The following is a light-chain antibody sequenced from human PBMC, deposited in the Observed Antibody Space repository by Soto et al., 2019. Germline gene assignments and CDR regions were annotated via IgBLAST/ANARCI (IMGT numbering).Light chain of an antibody. CDR3: QQYGSSPVT. J-gene: IGKJ4*01. Sequence: EVVMTQSPDSLSVSPGERATLSCRASQSVSSNLAWYQQKPGQAPRLLIYGASNRATGIPDRFSGSGSGTDFTLTISRLEPEDFAVYYCQQYGSSPVTFGGGTKVDI. CDR2: GAS. CDR1: QSVSSN. V-gene: IGKV3-20*01.